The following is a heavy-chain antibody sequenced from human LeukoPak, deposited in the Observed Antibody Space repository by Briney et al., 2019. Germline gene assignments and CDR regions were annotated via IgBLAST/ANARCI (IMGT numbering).Heavy chain of an antibody. D-gene: IGHD2-2*01. V-gene: IGHV4-59*01. CDR2: IYYSGST. J-gene: IGHJ4*02. CDR3: ARDVGYCSSTSCYRAGGY. CDR1: GGSISSYY. Sequence: SETLSLTCTVSGGSISSYYWSWIRQPPGKGLEWIEYIYYSGSTNYNPSLKSRVTISVDTSKNQFSLKLSSVTVADTAVYYCARDVGYCSSTSCYRAGGYWGQGTLVTVSS.